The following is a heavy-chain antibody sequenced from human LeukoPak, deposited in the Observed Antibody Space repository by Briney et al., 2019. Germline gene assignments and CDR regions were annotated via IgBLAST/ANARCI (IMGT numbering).Heavy chain of an antibody. CDR3: ARGTILAVAGDF. J-gene: IGHJ4*02. V-gene: IGHV3-48*01. CDR1: GFTFNRNN. CDR2: ISSTSITM. Sequence: GGSLRLSCAASGFTFNRNNMNWVRQAPGKGLEWVSYISSTSITMYYADSVKGRFTISRDNAKNSLYLQMNSLKADDTAVYYCARGTILAVAGDFWGQGTLVTVSS. D-gene: IGHD6-19*01.